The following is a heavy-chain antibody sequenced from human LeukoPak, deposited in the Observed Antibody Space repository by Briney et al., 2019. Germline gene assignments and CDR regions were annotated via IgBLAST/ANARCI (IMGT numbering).Heavy chain of an antibody. V-gene: IGHV4-30-4*01. J-gene: IGHJ5*02. CDR1: GGSISSGDYY. Sequence: SETLSLTCTVSGGSISSGDYYWSWIRQPPGKGLEWIGYIYYSGSTYYNPSLKSRVTISVDTSKNQFSLKLSSVTAADTAVYYCARVESSCYPRGCLNWFDPWGQGTLVTVSS. CDR3: ARVESSCYPRGCLNWFDP. D-gene: IGHD2-15*01. CDR2: IYYSGST.